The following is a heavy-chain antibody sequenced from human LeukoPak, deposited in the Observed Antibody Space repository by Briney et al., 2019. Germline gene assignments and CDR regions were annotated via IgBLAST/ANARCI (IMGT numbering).Heavy chain of an antibody. CDR3: ARGGYYDILTGYYPNYYYMDV. D-gene: IGHD3-9*01. V-gene: IGHV1-69*13. Sequence: SVKVSCKASGGTFSSYAISWVRQAPGQGLEWTGGIIPIFGTANYAQKFQGRVTITADESTSTAYMELSSLRSEDTAVYYCARGGYYDILTGYYPNYYYMDVWGKGTTVTVSS. CDR2: IIPIFGTA. CDR1: GGTFSSYA. J-gene: IGHJ6*03.